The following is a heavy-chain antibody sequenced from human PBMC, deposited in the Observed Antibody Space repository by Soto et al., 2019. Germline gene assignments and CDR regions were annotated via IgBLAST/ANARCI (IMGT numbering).Heavy chain of an antibody. Sequence: EVQLVESGGGLVQPGGSLRLSCAASGFTFSSYSMNWVRQAPGKGLEWVSYISSSSSTIYYADSVKGRFTISRDNAKNSLYLQMNSLRAEDTAVYYCAREGGWFPLLDAFDIWGQGTMVTVSS. D-gene: IGHD6-19*01. CDR2: ISSSSSTI. V-gene: IGHV3-48*04. CDR1: GFTFSSYS. CDR3: AREGGWFPLLDAFDI. J-gene: IGHJ3*02.